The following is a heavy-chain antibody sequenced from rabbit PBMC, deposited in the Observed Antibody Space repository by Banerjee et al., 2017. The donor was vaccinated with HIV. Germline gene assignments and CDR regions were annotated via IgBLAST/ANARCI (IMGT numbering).Heavy chain of an antibody. CDR1: GFDFSSHG. V-gene: IGHV1S47*01. J-gene: IGHJ4*01. CDR3: VRDLAGVIGWNFNL. CDR2: IDPVFGNT. D-gene: IGHD4-1*01. Sequence: QEQLVESGGGLVQPGGSLKLSCKASGFDFSSHGVSWVRQAPGKGLEWIGYIDPVFGNTYYASWVNGRFTISSDDAQNTVDLQLNSLTAADTATYFCVRDLAGVIGWNFNLWGPGTLVTVS.